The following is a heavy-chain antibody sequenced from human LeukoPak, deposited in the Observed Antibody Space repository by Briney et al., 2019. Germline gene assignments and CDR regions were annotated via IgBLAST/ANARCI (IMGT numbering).Heavy chain of an antibody. J-gene: IGHJ4*02. V-gene: IGHV3-33*01. CDR2: IWYDGSNK. CDR3: ARDLSAGTYYSYFDY. Sequence: GRSLRLSCAASGFTFSSYGMHWVRQAPGKGLEWVAVIWYDGSNKYYADSVKGRFTISRDNSKNTLYLQMNSLRAEDMAVYYCARDLSAGTYYSYFDYWGQGTLVTVSS. CDR1: GFTFSSYG. D-gene: IGHD3-10*01.